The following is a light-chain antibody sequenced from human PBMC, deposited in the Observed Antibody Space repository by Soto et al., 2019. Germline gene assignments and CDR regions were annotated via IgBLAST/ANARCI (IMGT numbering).Light chain of an antibody. Sequence: EIVLTQSPGTLSLSPGERATLSCMASQRVSSSYLAWYQQKPGQAPRLLIYGEASRATGISDRFSGSGSGTDFSLTTSRLEFEYYAGYFCQQYGNSTWTFDQGPKVEIK. J-gene: IGKJ1*01. CDR3: QQYGNSTWT. V-gene: IGKV3-20*01. CDR2: GEA. CDR1: QRVSSSY.